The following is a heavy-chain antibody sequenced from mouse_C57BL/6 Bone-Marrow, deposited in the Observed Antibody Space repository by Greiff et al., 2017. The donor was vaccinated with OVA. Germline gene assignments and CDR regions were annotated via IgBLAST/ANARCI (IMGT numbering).Heavy chain of an antibody. J-gene: IGHJ3*01. V-gene: IGHV5-4*03. CDR1: GFTFSSYA. Sequence: EVKLMESGGGLVKPGGSLKLSCAASGFTFSSYAMSWVRQTPEKRLEWVATISDGGSYTYYPDNVKGRFTISRDNAKNNLYLQMSHLKSEDTAMYYCARLNLPLTAYWGQGTLVTVSA. CDR2: ISDGGSYT. CDR3: ARLNLPLTAY.